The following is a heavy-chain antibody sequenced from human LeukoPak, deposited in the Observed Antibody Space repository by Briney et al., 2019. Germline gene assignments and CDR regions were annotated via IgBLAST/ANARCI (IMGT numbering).Heavy chain of an antibody. CDR1: GFTFSSYS. V-gene: IGHV3-21*01. Sequence: PGGSLRLSCAASGFTFSSYSMNWVRQAPGKGLEWVSSISSSSSYIYYADSVKGRFTISRDSAKNSLYLQMNSLRAEDTAVYYCARIIAAAGPYYFDYWGQGTLVTVSS. D-gene: IGHD6-13*01. CDR2: ISSSSSYI. J-gene: IGHJ4*02. CDR3: ARIIAAAGPYYFDY.